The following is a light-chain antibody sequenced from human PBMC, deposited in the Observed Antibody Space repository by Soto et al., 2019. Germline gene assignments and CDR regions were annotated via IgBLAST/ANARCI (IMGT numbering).Light chain of an antibody. CDR1: QGISSF. J-gene: IGKJ4*01. CDR2: AAS. CDR3: QKYDSAPSLT. Sequence: DIQMTQSPSSLSASVGDRVTVTCRASQGISSFLAWYQQKPGKVPKLLIYAASNLQPGVPSRFSGSGYGTDFTLTISSLQPEDVATYYCQKYDSAPSLTFGGGTKVEIK. V-gene: IGKV1-27*01.